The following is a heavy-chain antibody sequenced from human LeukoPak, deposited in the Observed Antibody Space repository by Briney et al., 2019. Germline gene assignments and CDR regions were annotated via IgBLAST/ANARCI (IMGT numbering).Heavy chain of an antibody. Sequence: SVKVSCKASGGTFSSYTISRVRQAPGQGLEWMGRIIPILGIANYAQKFQGRVTITADKSTSTAYMELSSLRSEDTAVYYCASSSDCSSTSCRDYWGQGTLVTVSS. J-gene: IGHJ4*02. D-gene: IGHD2-2*01. CDR2: IIPILGIA. CDR1: GGTFSSYT. V-gene: IGHV1-69*02. CDR3: ASSSDCSSTSCRDY.